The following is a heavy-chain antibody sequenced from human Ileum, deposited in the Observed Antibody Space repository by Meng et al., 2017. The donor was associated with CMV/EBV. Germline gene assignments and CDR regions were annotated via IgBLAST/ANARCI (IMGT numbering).Heavy chain of an antibody. D-gene: IGHD3-10*01. CDR3: ARWGGEGSNYGFDY. V-gene: IGHV3-7*01. Sequence: GESLKISCAASGFTFDKYWMNWVRQAPGKGLEWVANIKEDGSEKNYIDSVKGRFTISRDNSNNLVYLQMSILRAEDTSVYYCARWGGEGSNYGFDYWGQGTLVTVSS. J-gene: IGHJ4*02. CDR1: GFTFDKYW. CDR2: IKEDGSEK.